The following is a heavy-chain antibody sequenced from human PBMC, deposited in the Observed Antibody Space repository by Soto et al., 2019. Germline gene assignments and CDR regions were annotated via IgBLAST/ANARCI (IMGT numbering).Heavy chain of an antibody. CDR2: ISDSGGRT. CDR3: AKEGGGSSSYFDS. Sequence: PGGSLRLSCAASGFTFSNSAMSWVRQAPGKGLEWVSGISDSGGRTYYADSLKGRFTISRDNSRNTLFLQMNSLRAEDTAVYYCAKEGGGSSSYFDSWGQGTLVTVSS. CDR1: GFTFSNSA. D-gene: IGHD2-15*01. J-gene: IGHJ4*02. V-gene: IGHV3-23*01.